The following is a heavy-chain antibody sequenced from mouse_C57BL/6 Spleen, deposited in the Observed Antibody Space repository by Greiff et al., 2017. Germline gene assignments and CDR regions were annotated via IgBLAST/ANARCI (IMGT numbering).Heavy chain of an antibody. Sequence: VQLQQPGAELVKPGASVKMSCKASGYTFTSYWITWVKQRPGQGLEWIGDIYPGSGSTNYNEKFKSKATLTVDTSSSTAYMQLSSLTSEDSAVYYCARGVYYGYDLACFAYWGQGTLVTVSA. CDR1: GYTFTSYW. CDR2: IYPGSGST. J-gene: IGHJ3*01. V-gene: IGHV1-55*01. D-gene: IGHD2-2*01. CDR3: ARGVYYGYDLACFAY.